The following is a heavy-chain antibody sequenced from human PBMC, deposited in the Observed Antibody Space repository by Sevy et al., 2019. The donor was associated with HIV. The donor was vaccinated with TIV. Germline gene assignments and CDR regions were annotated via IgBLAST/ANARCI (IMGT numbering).Heavy chain of an antibody. J-gene: IGHJ5*02. V-gene: IGHV1-69*13. Sequence: ASVKVSCKTSGGTFSGYSISWLRQAPGQGLEWMGGIIPISGTTNYLQRFQGRITITADVSTRTVYMELRSLRIQDTAIYFCARDRDRGYFDPWGQGTLVTVSS. CDR1: GGTFSGYS. CDR3: ARDRDRGYFDP. D-gene: IGHD6-13*01. CDR2: IIPISGTT.